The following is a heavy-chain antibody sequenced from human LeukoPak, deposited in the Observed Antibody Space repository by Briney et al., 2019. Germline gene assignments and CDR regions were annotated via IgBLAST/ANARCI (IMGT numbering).Heavy chain of an antibody. CDR2: IYPGDPDT. Sequence: PGESLKISCKGSGYSFTSYWIGWVRQMPGKGLGWMGIIYPGDPDTRYSPSFQGQVTISADKSISTAYLQWSSLKASDTAMYYCARRGIAAAGTNWFDPWGQGTLVTVSS. CDR1: GYSFTSYW. V-gene: IGHV5-51*03. J-gene: IGHJ5*02. D-gene: IGHD6-13*01. CDR3: ARRGIAAAGTNWFDP.